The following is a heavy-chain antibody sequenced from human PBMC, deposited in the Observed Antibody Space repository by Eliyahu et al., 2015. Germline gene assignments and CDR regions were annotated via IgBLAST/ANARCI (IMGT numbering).Heavy chain of an antibody. J-gene: IGHJ6*02. CDR2: IXHSGST. V-gene: IGHV4-34*01. Sequence: QVQLQQWGAGLLKPSETLSLTCAVYGGSFSGYYWXWIRQPPGKGLEWIGEIXHSGSTNYNPSLKSRVTISVDTSKNQFSLKLSSVTAADTAVYYCARGLGVVVVAATPRYYGMDVWGQGTTVTVSS. CDR3: ARGLGVVVVAATPRYYGMDV. CDR1: GGSFSGYY. D-gene: IGHD2-15*01.